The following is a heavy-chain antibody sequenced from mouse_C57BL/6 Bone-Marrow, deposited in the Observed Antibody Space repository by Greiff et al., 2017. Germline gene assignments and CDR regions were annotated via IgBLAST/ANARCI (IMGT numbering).Heavy chain of an antibody. V-gene: IGHV1-61*01. CDR3: VRSGYYGSPWYFDV. CDR1: GYTFTSYW. D-gene: IGHD1-1*01. Sequence: VQLQQPGAELVRPGSSVKLSCKASGYTFTSYWMDWVKQRPGQGLEWIGNIYPSDSDTHYNQKFKDKATLTVDKSSSTAYMEVSSLTSEDSAVYCGVRSGYYGSPWYFDVWGTGTTVTVSS. J-gene: IGHJ1*03. CDR2: IYPSDSDT.